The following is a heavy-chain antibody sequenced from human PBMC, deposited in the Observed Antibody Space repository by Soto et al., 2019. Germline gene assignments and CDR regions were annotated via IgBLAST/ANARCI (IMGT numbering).Heavy chain of an antibody. V-gene: IGHV3-23*01. CDR1: GFTFRTYD. J-gene: IGHJ4*02. Sequence: PGGSLRLSCAASGFTFRTYDMTWVRQAPGKGLEWVSTISGGGTTTYYAASVKGRFTISRDNSNSTLSLQMNSLRVEDTAVYHCAKAPVGFCSSSRPYQFALWRQGTLFTVS. CDR3: AKAPVGFCSSSRPYQFAL. CDR2: ISGGGTTT. D-gene: IGHD2-2*01.